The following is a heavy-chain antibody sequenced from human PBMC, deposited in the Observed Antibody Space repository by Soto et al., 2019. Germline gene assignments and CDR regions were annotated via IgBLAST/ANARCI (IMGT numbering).Heavy chain of an antibody. CDR1: GGSISDDSY. D-gene: IGHD2-2*01. J-gene: IGHJ5*01. V-gene: IGHV4-30-4*01. CDR3: ARDGYQLLSSVFWFDS. Sequence: VSGGSISDDSYWSWIRQTPGKGLAWIGYIYHTGNTYYNPSLRSRVSISVDKSKSQFSLKLISVTAADTAVYFCARDGYQLLSSVFWFDSWGQGTLVTVSS. CDR2: IYHTGNT.